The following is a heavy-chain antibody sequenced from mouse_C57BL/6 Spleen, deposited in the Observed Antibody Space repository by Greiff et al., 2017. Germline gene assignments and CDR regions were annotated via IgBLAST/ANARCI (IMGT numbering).Heavy chain of an antibody. CDR1: GYAFSSYW. CDR3: ASQTAQANAFDY. J-gene: IGHJ2*01. Sequence: QVQLQQSGAELVKPGASVKISCKASGYAFSSYWMNWVKQRPGKGLEWIGQIYPGDGDTNYNGKFKGKATLTADKSSSTAYMQLSSLTSEDSAVYFCASQTAQANAFDYWGQGTTLTVSS. V-gene: IGHV1-80*01. D-gene: IGHD3-2*02. CDR2: IYPGDGDT.